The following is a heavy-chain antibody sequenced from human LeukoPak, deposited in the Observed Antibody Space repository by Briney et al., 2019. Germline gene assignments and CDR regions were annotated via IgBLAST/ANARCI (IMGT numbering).Heavy chain of an antibody. V-gene: IGHV4-34*01. CDR1: GGSFSGYY. CDR3: ARGVAAAASSDY. D-gene: IGHD6-13*01. Sequence: SETLSLTCAVYGGSFSGYYWSWIRQPPGKGLEWIGEINHSGSTNYNPSLKSRVTISVDTSKNQLSLKLSSVTAADTAVYYCARGVAAAASSDYWGQGTLVTVSS. J-gene: IGHJ4*02. CDR2: INHSGST.